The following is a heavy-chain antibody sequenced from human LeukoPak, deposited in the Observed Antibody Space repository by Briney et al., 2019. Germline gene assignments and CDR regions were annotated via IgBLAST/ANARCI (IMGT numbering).Heavy chain of an antibody. Sequence: SGGSLRLSCEASGFIFSSAWMTWVRQAPGKGLEWVGHIKNKTNGGTTDYAAPVKGRFIISRDDSKKTLYLQMNRLGTEDTAVYYCARGLCTSTSCYQGPFDFWGQGMLVTVSS. D-gene: IGHD2-2*01. CDR1: GFIFSSAW. V-gene: IGHV3-15*01. CDR3: ARGLCTSTSCYQGPFDF. CDR2: IKNKTNGGTT. J-gene: IGHJ4*02.